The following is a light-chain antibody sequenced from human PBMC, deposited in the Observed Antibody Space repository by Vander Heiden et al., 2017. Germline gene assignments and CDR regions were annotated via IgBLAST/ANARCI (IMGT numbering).Light chain of an antibody. Sequence: DIQMTQSPSSLSASVGDRVIITCRASQRISTYLNWYQQKPGKAPKLLIYAASTLQSGVPSRFSGSGSGTDFTLTISSLQPEDFATYYCQQSHSTPPYTFGQGTKLEIK. CDR3: QQSHSTPPYT. J-gene: IGKJ2*01. V-gene: IGKV1-39*01. CDR1: QRISTY. CDR2: AAS.